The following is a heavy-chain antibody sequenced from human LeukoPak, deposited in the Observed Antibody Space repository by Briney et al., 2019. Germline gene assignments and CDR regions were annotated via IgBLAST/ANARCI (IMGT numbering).Heavy chain of an antibody. V-gene: IGHV3-66*01. Sequence: GGSLRLSCAASGFSVSNYYMSWVRQPPGKGLEWVSVMYTGGGRYYGDSVKGRFTISRDNSKNTVFLQMNSLRVEDTALYYCTRGQSYCGADCYSDWGQGTPVTVSS. CDR2: MYTGGGR. CDR1: GFSVSNYY. D-gene: IGHD2-21*02. J-gene: IGHJ4*02. CDR3: TRGQSYCGADCYSD.